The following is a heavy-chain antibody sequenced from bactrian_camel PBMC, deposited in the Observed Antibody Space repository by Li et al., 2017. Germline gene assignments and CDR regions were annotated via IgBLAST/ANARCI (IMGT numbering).Heavy chain of an antibody. D-gene: IGHD2*01. V-gene: IGHV3S44*01. CDR2: LADDGRT. CDR1: GFPYNPVC. J-gene: IGHJ4*01. Sequence: VQLVESGGGSVQVGGSLRLSCAASGFPYNPVCMGWFRQAPGKEREGVAALADDGRTSYVDSVKGRFTISRDSSETTLYLQMDSLKPEDTAMYYCAADPGSGVPARPTSPLQRTLITSSARGPRSPSP.